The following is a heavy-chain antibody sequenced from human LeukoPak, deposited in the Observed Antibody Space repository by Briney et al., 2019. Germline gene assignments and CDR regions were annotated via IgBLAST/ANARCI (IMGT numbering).Heavy chain of an antibody. D-gene: IGHD3-22*01. Sequence: ASVKVSCKVSGYTLTELSMHWVRQAPGKGLEWMGGFDPEDGETIYAQKFQGRVTMTRDTSTSTVYMELSSLRSEDTAVYYCARESLYYYDSSGYTFWFDPWGQGTLVTVSS. J-gene: IGHJ5*02. CDR1: GYTLTELS. CDR3: ARESLYYYDSSGYTFWFDP. CDR2: FDPEDGET. V-gene: IGHV1-24*01.